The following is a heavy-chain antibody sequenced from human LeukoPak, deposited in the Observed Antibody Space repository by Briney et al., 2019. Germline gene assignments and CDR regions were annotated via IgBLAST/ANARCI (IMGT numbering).Heavy chain of an antibody. Sequence: GGSLRLSCAASGFTFSSYAMSWVRQAPGKGLEWVSAISGSGGNTYYADSVKGRFTISRDNSKNTLYLQMNSLRAEDTAVYYCAKGPYYYDSSGYYYWGQGTLVTVSS. V-gene: IGHV3-23*01. CDR2: ISGSGGNT. D-gene: IGHD3-22*01. J-gene: IGHJ4*02. CDR3: AKGPYYYDSSGYYY. CDR1: GFTFSSYA.